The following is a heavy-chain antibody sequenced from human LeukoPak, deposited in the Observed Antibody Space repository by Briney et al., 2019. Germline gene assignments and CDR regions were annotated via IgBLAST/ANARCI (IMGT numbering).Heavy chain of an antibody. V-gene: IGHV4-4*07. CDR3: ARDPRGIVGANHNWFDP. CDR2: IYASGST. Sequence: NASETLSLTCTVSGGSISSYYWSWIRQPAGKGLEWIGRIYASGSTNYNPSLKSRVTMSADTSKSQFSLKLISVTAADTAVYYCARDPRGIVGANHNWFDPWGQGTLVTVSS. J-gene: IGHJ5*02. CDR1: GGSISSYY. D-gene: IGHD1-26*01.